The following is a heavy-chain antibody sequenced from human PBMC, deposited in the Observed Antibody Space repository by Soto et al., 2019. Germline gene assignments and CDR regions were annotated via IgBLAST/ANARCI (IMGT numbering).Heavy chain of an antibody. V-gene: IGHV1-3*01. CDR1: GYTFTSYA. Sequence: ASVKVSCKASGYTFTSYAMNWVRQAPGQRLEWMGWINAGNGNTKYSQKFQGRFTISRDNSKNTLYLQMNSLRAEDTAVYYCAKDPPRRLPPFDYWGQGTLVTVSS. CDR3: AKDPPRRLPPFDY. D-gene: IGHD4-17*01. CDR2: INAGNGNT. J-gene: IGHJ4*02.